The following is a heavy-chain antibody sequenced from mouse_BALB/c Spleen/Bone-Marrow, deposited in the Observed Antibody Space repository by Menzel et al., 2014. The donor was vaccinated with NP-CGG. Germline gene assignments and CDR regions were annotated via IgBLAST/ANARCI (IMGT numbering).Heavy chain of an antibody. CDR1: AYSFTSDT. J-gene: IGHJ2*01. CDR3: TREETDDYGTGDLDY. V-gene: IGHV1-4*01. D-gene: IGHD2-4*01. Sequence: LVQSGVELARPGDSVKLSCKASAYSFTSDTSHWVNYRPGRGMVWMEYINPRNTNSDYNQKFKDRATLTADKSSSTAYMELSSLTSEDSAVYYCTREETDDYGTGDLDYWGQGTTLTVSS. CDR2: INPRNTNS.